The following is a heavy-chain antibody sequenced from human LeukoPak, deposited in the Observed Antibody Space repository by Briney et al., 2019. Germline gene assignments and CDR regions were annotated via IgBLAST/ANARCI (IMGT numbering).Heavy chain of an antibody. CDR1: GGSFSSYF. CDR2: INHSGCT. V-gene: IGHV4-34*01. J-gene: IGHJ6*02. CDR3: ARVMTTVTTFKTYSYGMDA. D-gene: IGHD4-17*01. Sequence: SETLSLTCAVYGGSFSSYFWSWIRQPPGKGLEWIGEINHSGCTNYNPSLKSRVTISLDTSKNQFSLRLSSVTAADTAVYYCARVMTTVTTFKTYSYGMDAWGQGTTVAVSS.